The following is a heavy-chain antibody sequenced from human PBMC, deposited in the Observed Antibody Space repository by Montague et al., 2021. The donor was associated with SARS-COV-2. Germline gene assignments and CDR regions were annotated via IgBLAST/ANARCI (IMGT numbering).Heavy chain of an antibody. D-gene: IGHD2-15*01. CDR3: ARTTTRMLYPENAFDI. CDR2: TYYRSKWYH. V-gene: IGHV6-1*01. CDR1: GDSVSSNTAT. Sequence: CAISGDSVSSNTATWNWIRQSPSRGLEWLGGTYYRSKWYHDYAISLKSRITINPDTSKNQFSLQLSSVAPEDTADFYCARTTTRMLYPENAFDIWGQGTMVTVSS. J-gene: IGHJ3*02.